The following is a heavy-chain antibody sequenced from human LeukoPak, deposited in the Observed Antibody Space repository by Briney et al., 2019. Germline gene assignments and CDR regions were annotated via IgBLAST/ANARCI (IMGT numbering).Heavy chain of an antibody. V-gene: IGHV3-7*04. Sequence: GGSLRLSCAASGITFSRSWMSWVRQAPGEGREWVAFIKEDGGEIFYVDSVKGRFTISRDNAENSLYLQMNSLRAEDTAVYYCARDRGGRSGLDDWGQGTLVTVSS. CDR1: GITFSRSW. J-gene: IGHJ4*02. D-gene: IGHD2-15*01. CDR2: IKEDGGEI. CDR3: ARDRGGRSGLDD.